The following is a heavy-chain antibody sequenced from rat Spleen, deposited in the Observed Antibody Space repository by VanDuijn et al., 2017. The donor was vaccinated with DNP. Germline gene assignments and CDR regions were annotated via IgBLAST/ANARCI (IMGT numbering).Heavy chain of an antibody. V-gene: IGHV5S14*01. J-gene: IGHJ2*01. CDR3: ARGGDGYDY. Sequence: EVQLVESGGGSVQPGSPLKLSCAASGFSFRSNWLNWIRQTPTKGLEWVASISTGGDDTYYRDSVKGRFTISRDNAKNTQYLQMDSLRSEDTATYYCARGGDGYDYWGQGVMVTVSS. CDR2: ISTGGDDT. CDR1: GFSFRSNW. D-gene: IGHD1-12*03.